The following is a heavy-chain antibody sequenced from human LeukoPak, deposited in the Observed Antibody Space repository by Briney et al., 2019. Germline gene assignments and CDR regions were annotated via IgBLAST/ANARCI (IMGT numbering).Heavy chain of an antibody. D-gene: IGHD2-2*02. V-gene: IGHV3-23*01. CDR3: AKRFNPYTYYFDY. CDR2: ISGSGGST. Sequence: GGSLRLSCAASGFTFSSYAMSWVRQAPGKGLEWVSAISGSGGSTYYADSVKGRFTISRDNSKNTLYLQMNGLRAEDTAVYYCAKRFNPYTYYFDYWGQGTLVTVSS. CDR1: GFTFSSYA. J-gene: IGHJ4*02.